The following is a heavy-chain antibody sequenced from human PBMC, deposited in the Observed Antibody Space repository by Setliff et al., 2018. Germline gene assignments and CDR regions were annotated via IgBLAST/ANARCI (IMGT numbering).Heavy chain of an antibody. V-gene: IGHV4-39*01. J-gene: IGHJ5*02. D-gene: IGHD2-15*01. Sequence: PSETLSLTCTVSGGSVSNSGFFWGWLRQAPGKGLEWIGNIYDSGSSNYNASLKSRLIITRDTSKNQISLKLTSVTAADTAVYYCGRGFRRIGGWGNWFDPWGQGILVTVSS. CDR1: GGSVSNSGFF. CDR2: IYDSGSS. CDR3: GRGFRRIGGWGNWFDP.